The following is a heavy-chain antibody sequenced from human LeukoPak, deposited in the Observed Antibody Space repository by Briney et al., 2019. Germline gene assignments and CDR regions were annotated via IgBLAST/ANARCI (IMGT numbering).Heavy chain of an antibody. CDR3: ARGDDSSGYKDYFDY. Sequence: SETLSLTCAVYGGSFSGYYWSWIRQPPGKGLEWIGEINHSGSTNYNPSLKSRVTISVDTSKNQFSLKLSSVTAADTAVYYCARGDDSSGYKDYFDYWGQGTLVTVSS. CDR2: INHSGST. D-gene: IGHD3-22*01. V-gene: IGHV4-34*01. J-gene: IGHJ4*02. CDR1: GGSFSGYY.